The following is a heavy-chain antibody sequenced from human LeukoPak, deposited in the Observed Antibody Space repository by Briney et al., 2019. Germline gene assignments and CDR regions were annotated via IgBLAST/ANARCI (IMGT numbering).Heavy chain of an antibody. D-gene: IGHD2-2*01. V-gene: IGHV5-51*01. CDR1: GYSFTSYW. CDR2: IYPGDSDT. CDR3: ARHLTTSRWAAFDV. J-gene: IGHJ3*01. Sequence: GESLKISCKGSGYSFTSYWIGWVRQMPGKGLEWMGIIYPGDSDTRYSPSFEGQVTISADRSINTAYLQWSSLKASDTAVYYCARHLTTSRWAAFDVWGQGTTVTVSS.